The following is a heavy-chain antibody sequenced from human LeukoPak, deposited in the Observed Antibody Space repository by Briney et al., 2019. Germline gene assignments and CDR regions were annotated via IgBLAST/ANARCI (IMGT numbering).Heavy chain of an antibody. CDR1: GGSISSGGYY. D-gene: IGHD2-21*02. CDR3: ARGHTLAYCGGDCYLGGLKPDNNWFDP. J-gene: IGHJ5*02. Sequence: PSETLSLTCTVSGGSISSGGYYWSWIRQHPGKGLEWIGYIYYSGSTYYNPSLKSRVTISVDTSKNQFSLKLSSVTAADTAVYYCARGHTLAYCGGDCYLGGLKPDNNWFDPWGQGTLVTVSS. CDR2: IYYSGST. V-gene: IGHV4-31*03.